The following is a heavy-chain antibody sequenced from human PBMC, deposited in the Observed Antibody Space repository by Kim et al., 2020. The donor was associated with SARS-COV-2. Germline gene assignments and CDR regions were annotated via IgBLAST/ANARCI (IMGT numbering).Heavy chain of an antibody. CDR2: INHSGST. Sequence: SETLSLTCAVYGGSFSGYYWSWIRQPPGKGLEWIGEINHSGSTNYNPSLKSRVTISVDTSRNQFSLSLSSVTAADTAVYYCARGIGVTAAGNVVYYWGQG. V-gene: IGHV4-34*01. CDR3: ARGIGVTAAGNVVYY. CDR1: GGSFSGYY. D-gene: IGHD6-13*01. J-gene: IGHJ4*02.